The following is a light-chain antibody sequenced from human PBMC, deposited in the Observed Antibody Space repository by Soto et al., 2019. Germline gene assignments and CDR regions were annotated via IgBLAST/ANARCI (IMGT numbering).Light chain of an antibody. J-gene: IGLJ1*01. CDR3: CSFAGSYTLYV. CDR1: RSDVGGYSY. V-gene: IGLV2-11*01. CDR2: DVS. Sequence: QSALTQPRSVSGSPGQSVTISCTGTRSDVGGYSYVSWSQQHRGKAPKLMIYDVSKRPSGVPDRFSGSKSGNTASLTISGLQAEDEADYYCCSFAGSYTLYVFGTGTKVTVL.